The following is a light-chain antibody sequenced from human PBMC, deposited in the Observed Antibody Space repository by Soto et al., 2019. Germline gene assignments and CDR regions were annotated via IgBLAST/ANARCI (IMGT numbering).Light chain of an antibody. CDR2: DVS. CDR1: QRTSAY. J-gene: IGKJ3*01. Sequence: DIQMTQSPSSLSASVGDRATITCRASQRTSAYLNWYQQKPGEAPKLLIFDVSVLESGVPSRFSGSGSETDFTLSITSLQPEDFATYYCLQTYSPPLAFGPGTTVDFK. V-gene: IGKV1-39*01. CDR3: LQTYSPPLA.